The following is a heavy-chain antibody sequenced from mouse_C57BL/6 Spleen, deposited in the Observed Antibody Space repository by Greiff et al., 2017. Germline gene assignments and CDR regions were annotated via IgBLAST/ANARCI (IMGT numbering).Heavy chain of an antibody. Sequence: VQLQQSGPELVTPGASVQISCKASGYSFTGYYMTWVKQSPEKSLEWIGEINPSTDGNTSNQKFKAKATLTVDKSYSTAYMQLKRLTSEDSAVYYCARRGIRPYFDVWGTGTTVTVSS. V-gene: IGHV1-42*01. J-gene: IGHJ1*03. CDR2: INPSTDGN. CDR1: GYSFTGYY. CDR3: ARRGIRPYFDV.